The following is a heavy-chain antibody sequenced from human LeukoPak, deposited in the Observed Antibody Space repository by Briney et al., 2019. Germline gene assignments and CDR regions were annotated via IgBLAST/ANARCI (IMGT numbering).Heavy chain of an antibody. Sequence: GGSLRLSCAASGFTFSSYDMHWVRQATGKGLGWVSTIGTAGDTYHPGSVKGRFTISRDNSKNTLYLQMNSLRAEDTAIYYCAKAEGKNPTGGRWLDWGQGTLVTVSS. D-gene: IGHD6-19*01. CDR3: AKAEGKNPTGGRWLD. CDR2: IGTAGDT. V-gene: IGHV3-13*04. CDR1: GFTFSSYD. J-gene: IGHJ4*02.